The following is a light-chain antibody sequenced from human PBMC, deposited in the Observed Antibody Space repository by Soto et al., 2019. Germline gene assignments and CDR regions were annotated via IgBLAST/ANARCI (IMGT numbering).Light chain of an antibody. CDR1: SSDVRSYNL. Sequence: QSVLTQPASVSGSPGQSITISCTETSSDVRSYNLVSWYQQHPGKAPKLMIYEVSKRPSGVSNRFSGSKSGNTASLTISGLQAEDGADYYCCSYAGSSYVFGTGTKVTVL. CDR3: CSYAGSSYV. CDR2: EVS. J-gene: IGLJ1*01. V-gene: IGLV2-23*02.